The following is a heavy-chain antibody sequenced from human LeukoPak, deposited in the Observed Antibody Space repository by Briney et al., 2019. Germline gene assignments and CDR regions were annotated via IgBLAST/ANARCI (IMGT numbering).Heavy chain of an antibody. CDR2: INHSGST. CDR3: ARKLSRGSYYFDY. CDR1: GGSFSGYY. Sequence: PWETLSLTCAVYGGSFSGYYWSWIRQPPGKGLEWIGEINHSGSTNYNPSLKSRVTISVDTSKNQFSLKLSSVTAADTAVYYCARKLSRGSYYFDYWGQGTLVTVSS. V-gene: IGHV4-34*01. J-gene: IGHJ4*02. D-gene: IGHD1-26*01.